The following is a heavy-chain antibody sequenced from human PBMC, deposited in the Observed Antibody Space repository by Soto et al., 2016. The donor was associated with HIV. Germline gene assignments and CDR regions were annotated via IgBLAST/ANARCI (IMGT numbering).Heavy chain of an antibody. CDR1: GFTFSSYS. CDR3: ARDHREWELLIDY. V-gene: IGHV3-21*01. Sequence: EVQLVESGGGLVKPGGSLRLSCAASGFTFSSYSTSWVRQAPGKGLEWVSSISSSSSYIYYADSVKGRFTISRDNAKNSLYLQMNSLRAEDTAVYYCARDHREWELLIDYWGQGTLVTVSS. J-gene: IGHJ4*02. CDR2: ISSSSSYI. D-gene: IGHD1-26*01.